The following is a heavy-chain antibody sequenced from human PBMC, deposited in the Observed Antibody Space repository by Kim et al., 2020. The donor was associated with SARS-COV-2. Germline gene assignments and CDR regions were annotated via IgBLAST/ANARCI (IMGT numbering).Heavy chain of an antibody. CDR1: GFTFSSYG. D-gene: IGHD3-22*01. CDR3: AKGLAYDSSGYNSDAFD. CDR2: ISYDGSNK. J-gene: IGHJ3*02. V-gene: IGHV3-30*18. Sequence: GGSLRLSCAASGFTFSSYGMHWVRQAPGKGLEWVAVISYDGSNKYYADSVKGRFTISRDNSKNTLYLQMNSLRAEDTAVYYCAKGLAYDSSGYNSDAFD.